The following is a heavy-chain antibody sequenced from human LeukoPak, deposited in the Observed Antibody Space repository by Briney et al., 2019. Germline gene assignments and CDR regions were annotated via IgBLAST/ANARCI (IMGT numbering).Heavy chain of an antibody. D-gene: IGHD3-10*01. J-gene: IGHJ4*02. Sequence: GGSLRLSCAASGFTLRNYWMTWVRQSPGKGLEWVAIIKHDGSDKYYVDSEKGRFTISRDNAKNSLYLQMSSLRAEDTAVYYCARGGHRQKEFWGQGTLVTVSS. CDR2: IKHDGSDK. V-gene: IGHV3-7*01. CDR3: ARGGHRQKEF. CDR1: GFTLRNYW.